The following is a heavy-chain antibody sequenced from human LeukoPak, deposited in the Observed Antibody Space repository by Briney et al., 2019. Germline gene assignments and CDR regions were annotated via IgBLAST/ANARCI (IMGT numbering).Heavy chain of an antibody. CDR1: GFTFSSYG. Sequence: PGGSLRLSCAASGFTFSSYGMHWVRQAPGKGLEWVAVIWYDGSNKYYADSVKGRFTISRDNSKNTLYLQMNSLRAEDTAVYYCAREYVADSSGYYYLGYWGQGTLVTVSS. CDR2: IWYDGSNK. J-gene: IGHJ4*02. D-gene: IGHD3-22*01. CDR3: AREYVADSSGYYYLGY. V-gene: IGHV3-33*01.